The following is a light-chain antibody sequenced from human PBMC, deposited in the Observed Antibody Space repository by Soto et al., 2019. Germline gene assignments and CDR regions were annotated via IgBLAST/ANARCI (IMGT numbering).Light chain of an antibody. Sequence: DIQMTQSPSTLSASVGDRVTITCRASQSISSWLAWYQQKPGKAPKLLIYKASNLESGVPSRFSGSGSGTEFTLTIRSLEPDDFATYYCQQYNDSPWTFGQGTKVEIK. V-gene: IGKV1-5*03. CDR3: QQYNDSPWT. CDR2: KAS. J-gene: IGKJ1*01. CDR1: QSISSW.